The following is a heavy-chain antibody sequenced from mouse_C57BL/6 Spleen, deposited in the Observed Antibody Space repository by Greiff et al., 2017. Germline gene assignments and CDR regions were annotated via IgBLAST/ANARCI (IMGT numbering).Heavy chain of an antibody. CDR3: ARRRVYGSSFDY. CDR1: GYSFTGYY. CDR2: INPSTGGT. V-gene: IGHV1-42*01. D-gene: IGHD1-1*01. Sequence: EVKLMESGPELVKPGASVKISCKASGYSFTGYYMNWVKQSPEKSLEWIGEINPSTGGTTYNQKFKAKATLTVDKSSSTAYMQLKSLTSEDSAVYYCARRRVYGSSFDYWGQGTTLTVSS. J-gene: IGHJ2*01.